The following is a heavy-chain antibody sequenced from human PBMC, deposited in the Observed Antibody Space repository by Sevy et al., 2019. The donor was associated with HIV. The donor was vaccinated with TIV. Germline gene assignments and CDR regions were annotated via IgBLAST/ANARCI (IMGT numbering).Heavy chain of an antibody. CDR2: ISYDGSLK. D-gene: IGHD2-15*01. J-gene: IGHJ4*02. V-gene: IGHV3-30*03. CDR3: AREHPGYYPFDN. CDR1: GFTFSTYA. Sequence: GGSLRLSCAGSGFTFSTYAMHWVRQAPGKGLEWLAVISYDGSLKFHTDSVRGRFTISRDNSKNTVYLQMNSLRAEDTAVYYCAREHPGYYPFDNWGQGTLVTVSS.